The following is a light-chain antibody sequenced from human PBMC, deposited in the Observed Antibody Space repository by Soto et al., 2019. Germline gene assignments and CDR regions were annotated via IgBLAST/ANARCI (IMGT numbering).Light chain of an antibody. J-gene: IGKJ1*01. CDR1: LDVGSA. Sequence: TQMTQSPLSLSASVGEQIIITCRASLDVGSAVTWYQQKPGQAPKLVIYAASNLYTGVPSRFSGRRSGTEFTLTSSSLQPEDFASYYCLQDYGDSWTFGQGTKVEIE. V-gene: IGKV1-6*01. CDR3: LQDYGDSWT. CDR2: AAS.